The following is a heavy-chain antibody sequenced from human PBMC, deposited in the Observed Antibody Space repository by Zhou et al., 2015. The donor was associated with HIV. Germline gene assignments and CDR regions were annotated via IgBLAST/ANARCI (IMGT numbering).Heavy chain of an antibody. Sequence: QVQLVQSGAEVKKPGSSVKVSCKASGGTFSSYAISWVRQAPGQGLEWMGWISAYNGNTNYAQNLQGRITMTTDTSTNTAYMELRSLRSDDAAVYYCARVGVWQQLADFDNWGQGTLVSVTS. J-gene: IGHJ4*02. CDR2: ISAYNGNT. CDR1: GGTFSSYA. CDR3: ARVGVWQQLADFDN. V-gene: IGHV1-18*01. D-gene: IGHD6-13*01.